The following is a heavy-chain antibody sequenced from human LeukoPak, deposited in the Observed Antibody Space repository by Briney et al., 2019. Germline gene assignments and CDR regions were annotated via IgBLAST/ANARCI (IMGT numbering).Heavy chain of an antibody. Sequence: ASVKVSCKASGYTFTSYYIHWVRQAPGQGLEWMGIINPSGGGTSYAQKLQGRVTMTRDTSTSTVYMELSSLRSEDTAVYYCARDRRYNSGWGHFDYWGQGTLVTVSS. V-gene: IGHV1-46*01. CDR1: GYTFTSYY. CDR2: INPSGGGT. CDR3: ARDRRYNSGWGHFDY. D-gene: IGHD6-19*01. J-gene: IGHJ4*02.